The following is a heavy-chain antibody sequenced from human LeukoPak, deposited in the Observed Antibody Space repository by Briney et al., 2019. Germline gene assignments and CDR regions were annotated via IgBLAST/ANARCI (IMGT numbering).Heavy chain of an antibody. CDR2: IYTSGST. CDR1: GGSISSYY. CDR3: ARQKGIAAAGYYFDY. V-gene: IGHV4-4*07. Sequence: SETLSLTCTVSGGSISSYYWSWIRQPAGKGLEWIGRIYTSGSTNYNPPLKSRVTMSVDTSKNQFSLKLSSVTAADTAVYYCARQKGIAAAGYYFDYWGQGTLVTVSS. D-gene: IGHD6-13*01. J-gene: IGHJ4*02.